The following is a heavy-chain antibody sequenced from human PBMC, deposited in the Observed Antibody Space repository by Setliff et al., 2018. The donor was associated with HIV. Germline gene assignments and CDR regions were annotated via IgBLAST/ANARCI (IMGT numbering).Heavy chain of an antibody. J-gene: IGHJ5*02. V-gene: IGHV4-4*09. CDR2: INSRGTT. Sequence: SETLSLTCTVSGDSMSTSYWSWIRQTPGKGLEWIGYINSRGTTNYKSSLKSRVHISIDTSKNQFSLKLSSLTAADTAVYYCATGRRYGLFNPWGQGTLVTVSS. CDR1: GDSMSTSY. D-gene: IGHD1-20*01. CDR3: ATGRRYGLFNP.